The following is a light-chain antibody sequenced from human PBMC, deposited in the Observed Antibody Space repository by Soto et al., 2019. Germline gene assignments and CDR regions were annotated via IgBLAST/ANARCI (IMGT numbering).Light chain of an antibody. J-gene: IGLJ1*01. CDR1: SSDVGGYNY. Sequence: QSVLTQPASVSGSPGQSSAISCTGTSSDVGGYNYVSWYQQLPGKAPKLLISEVSNRPSGVYHPFSGSKSGNTASLTSSGLQAEDEADYYFSSYRTGGPFVFGTGTKLTVL. V-gene: IGLV2-14*01. CDR2: EVS. CDR3: SSYRTGGPFV.